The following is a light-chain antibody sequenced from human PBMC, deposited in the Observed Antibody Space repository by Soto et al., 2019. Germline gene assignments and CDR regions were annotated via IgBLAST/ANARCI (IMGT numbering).Light chain of an antibody. CDR1: QSISSSY. Sequence: EIVLTQSPGTLSSSPGERVTLSCRASQSISSSYLAWYQQIAGQAPRLLIYSASSRATGIPDRFSGSGSGTDFTLIISRLQPEDFAVYYCQHYGRSPLTFGGGTKVEIK. CDR2: SAS. V-gene: IGKV3-20*01. J-gene: IGKJ4*01. CDR3: QHYGRSPLT.